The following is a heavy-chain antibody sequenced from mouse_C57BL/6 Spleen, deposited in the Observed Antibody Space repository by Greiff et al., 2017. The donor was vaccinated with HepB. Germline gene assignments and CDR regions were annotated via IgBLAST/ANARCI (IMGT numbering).Heavy chain of an antibody. V-gene: IGHV1-22*01. D-gene: IGHD1-1*01. CDR2: INPNQGGT. Sequence: VQLKQSGPELVKPGASVKMSCKASGYTLTDYKMHLVKQSHGKSLEWIGYINPNQGGTSYNQKFKGKATLTVNKSSSTAYMELRSLTSEDSAVYYCAKKRATVVAPFDYWGQGTTLTVSS. J-gene: IGHJ2*01. CDR3: AKKRATVVAPFDY. CDR1: GYTLTDYK.